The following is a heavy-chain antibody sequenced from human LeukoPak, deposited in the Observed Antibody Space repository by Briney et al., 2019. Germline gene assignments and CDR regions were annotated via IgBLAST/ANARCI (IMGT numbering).Heavy chain of an antibody. J-gene: IGHJ6*02. CDR3: ARERVELVVGNYYYYGMDV. CDR2: IYYSGST. CDR1: GGSISSYY. V-gene: IGHV4-59*01. Sequence: SETLSLTCTVSGGSISSYYWSWIRQPPGKGLEWIGYIYYSGSTNYNPSLKSRVTISVDTSKNQFSLELSSVTAADTAVYYCARERVELVVGNYYYYGMDVWGQGTTVTVSS. D-gene: IGHD2-15*01.